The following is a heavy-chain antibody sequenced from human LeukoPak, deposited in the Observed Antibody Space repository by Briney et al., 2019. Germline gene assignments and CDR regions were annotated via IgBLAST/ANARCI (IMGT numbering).Heavy chain of an antibody. J-gene: IGHJ4*02. CDR2: IYHSGST. Sequence: SETLSLTCAVSGYSISSGYYWGWIRQPPGKGLEWIGSIYHSGSTYYNPSLKSRVTISVDTSKNQFSLKLSSVTAADTAVYYCARSPYVYFDYWGQGTLVTVSS. CDR1: GYSISSGYY. V-gene: IGHV4-38-2*01. CDR3: ARSPYVYFDY. D-gene: IGHD3-16*01.